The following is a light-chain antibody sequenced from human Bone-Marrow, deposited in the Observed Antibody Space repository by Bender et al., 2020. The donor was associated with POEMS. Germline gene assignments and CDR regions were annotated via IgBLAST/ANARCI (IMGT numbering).Light chain of an antibody. CDR3: QSFDRMLTAWV. CDR1: SSNIGAHA. V-gene: IGLV1-40*01. Sequence: QSVLTQPPSASGTPGQRVTISCSGGSSNIGAHAVNWYQQLPGTAPKLLIYGPNNRPSGVPDRFSGSKSGSSASLTITGLQAEDEADYYCQSFDRMLTAWVFGGGTTLTVL. J-gene: IGLJ3*02. CDR2: GPN.